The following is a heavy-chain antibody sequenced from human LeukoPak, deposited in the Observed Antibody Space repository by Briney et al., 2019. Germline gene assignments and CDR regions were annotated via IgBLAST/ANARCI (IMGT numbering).Heavy chain of an antibody. D-gene: IGHD5-18*01. CDR2: IGNTET. CDR1: GFPFKTNA. V-gene: IGHV3-23*01. J-gene: IGHJ4*02. Sequence: GGSLRLSCATSGFPFKTNAMSWVRQAPGKGLEWVATIGNTETFYADSVTGRFTISRDNSKNTVNLQMNRLRVEDTAIYYCAKDWIQFNRVFDCFDSWGQGTLVTVSS. CDR3: AKDWIQFNRVFDCFDS.